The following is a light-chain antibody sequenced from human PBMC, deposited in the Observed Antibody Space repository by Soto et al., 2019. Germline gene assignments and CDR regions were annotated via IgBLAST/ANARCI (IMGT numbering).Light chain of an antibody. Sequence: EIVLTQSPGTLSLSPGERATLSCRASQSVSSYLAWYQQKPGQAPRLLIYGASSRATGIPDRFSGRGSGTDFTLTISRLEPEDFAVYYCQKYGRSPRTFGKGTKVDIK. V-gene: IGKV3-20*01. CDR1: QSVSSY. J-gene: IGKJ1*01. CDR2: GAS. CDR3: QKYGRSPRT.